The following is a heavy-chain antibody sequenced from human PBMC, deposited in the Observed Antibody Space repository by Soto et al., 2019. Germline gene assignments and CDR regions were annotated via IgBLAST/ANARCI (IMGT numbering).Heavy chain of an antibody. CDR2: ISSSSSYT. D-gene: IGHD3-9*01. Sequence: PGGSLRLSCAASGFTFSDYYMSWIRQAPGKGLEWVSYISSSSSYTNYADSVKGRFTISRDNAKNSLYLQMNSLRAEDTAVYYCARSPDFDWFLFRYGMDVWGQGTTVTVSS. V-gene: IGHV3-11*03. CDR3: ARSPDFDWFLFRYGMDV. J-gene: IGHJ6*02. CDR1: GFTFSDYY.